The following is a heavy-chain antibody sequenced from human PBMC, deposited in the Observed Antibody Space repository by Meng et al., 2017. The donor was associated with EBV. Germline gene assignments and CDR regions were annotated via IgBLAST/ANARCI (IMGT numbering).Heavy chain of an antibody. D-gene: IGHD3-10*01. Sequence: QEQLVQAAAEVKKPGSSVKVSCKPSGGPFKNYAISWVRQAPGQGLEWLGGFLPTLGAPNYAQKFHGRVSITADESTSTHYMDLSSLRSEDTAVYYCASESGRGYTPDYWGQGTLVTVSS. J-gene: IGHJ4*02. CDR3: ASESGRGYTPDY. CDR2: FLPTLGAP. CDR1: GGPFKNYA. V-gene: IGHV1-69*01.